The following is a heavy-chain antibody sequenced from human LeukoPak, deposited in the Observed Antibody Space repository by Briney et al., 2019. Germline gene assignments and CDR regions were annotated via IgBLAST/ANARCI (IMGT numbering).Heavy chain of an antibody. CDR1: GGSITSDY. V-gene: IGHV4-59*01. CDR3: ARVASVGATRALDY. CDR2: TYYSGST. J-gene: IGHJ4*02. Sequence: KTSETLSLTCTVSGGSITSDYWSWIRQPPGKGLESIGYTYYSGSTNYNPSLKSRVTISVDTSKNQFSLKLSSVTAADAAVYYCARVASVGATRALDYWGQGTLVAVSS. D-gene: IGHD1-26*01.